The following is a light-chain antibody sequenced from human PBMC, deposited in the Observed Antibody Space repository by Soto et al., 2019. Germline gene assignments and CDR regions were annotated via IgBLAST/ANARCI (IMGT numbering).Light chain of an antibody. CDR2: GNS. J-gene: IGLJ2*01. CDR3: QSYDSSLSVVV. Sequence: QSVLTQPPSVSGAPGQRVTISCTGSSSNIGAGYDVHWYQQLPGTAPKLLIYGNSNRPSGVPDRFSGSKSGTSASLAITGLHAEDEADYYCQSYDSSLSVVVFGVGTQLTVL. V-gene: IGLV1-40*01. CDR1: SSNIGAGYD.